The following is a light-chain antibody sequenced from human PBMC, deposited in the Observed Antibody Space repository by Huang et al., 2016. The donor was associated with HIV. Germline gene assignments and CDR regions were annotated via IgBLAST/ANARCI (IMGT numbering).Light chain of an antibody. V-gene: IGKV3-15*01. J-gene: IGKJ3*01. CDR2: GAS. Sequence: EIVMTQSPATLSVSPGERATLSCRASQNIGDNLTWYQHKPGKAPRPLIYGASTRATGIPPRFSGSGSGTEFTLTISGLESEDFAVYYCQQFNNWPPRFTFGPGTTVDVK. CDR3: QQFNNWPPRFT. CDR1: QNIGDN.